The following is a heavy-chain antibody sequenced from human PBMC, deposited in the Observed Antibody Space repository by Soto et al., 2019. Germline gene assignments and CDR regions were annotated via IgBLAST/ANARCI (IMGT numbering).Heavy chain of an antibody. Sequence: GGSLRLSCAASGFSFVNYAMNWVRQAPGKGLEWVSGLSGSGTSTYYADSVKGRFTISRDNSRDTLFLQMNSLTADDTAVYYCAKATTNGGWFNPFDSWGQGALVTVS. D-gene: IGHD6-19*01. CDR2: LSGSGTST. CDR3: AKATTNGGWFNPFDS. V-gene: IGHV3-23*01. CDR1: GFSFVNYA. J-gene: IGHJ4*02.